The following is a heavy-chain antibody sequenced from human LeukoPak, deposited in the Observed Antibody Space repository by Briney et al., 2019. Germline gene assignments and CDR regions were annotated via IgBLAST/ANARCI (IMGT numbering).Heavy chain of an antibody. D-gene: IGHD1-1*01. CDR2: INPSGGST. J-gene: IGHJ4*02. Sequence: ASVKVSCTASGYTFTIYYIHWVRQAPGQGLEWIGIINPSGGSTSYAHKFQGRVTMTRDTSTTTVYMQLSSLRSEDTAVYYCARTWNEGNSFDYWGQGTLVTVSS. V-gene: IGHV1-46*01. CDR1: GYTFTIYY. CDR3: ARTWNEGNSFDY.